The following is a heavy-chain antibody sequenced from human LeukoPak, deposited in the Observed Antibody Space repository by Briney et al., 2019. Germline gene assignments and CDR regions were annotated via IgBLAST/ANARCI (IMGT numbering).Heavy chain of an antibody. CDR1: GYTFTSYY. V-gene: IGHV1-46*03. J-gene: IGHJ5*02. CDR3: SRGPTIRGRWFDP. D-gene: IGHD5-24*01. Sequence: ASVKVSCKASGYTFTSYYMHWVRQAPGQGLEWMGIINPSGGSTSYAQKFQGRVTMTRDTSTSTVYMELSSLRSEDMAVYYCSRGPTIRGRWFDPWGQGTLVTVSS. CDR2: INPSGGST.